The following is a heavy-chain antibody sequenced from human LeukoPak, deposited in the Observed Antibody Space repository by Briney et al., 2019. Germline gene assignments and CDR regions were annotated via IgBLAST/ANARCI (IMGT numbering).Heavy chain of an antibody. CDR2: FSWDSASI. Sequence: PGGSLRLSCAASGFTFDDYAMHWVRQAPGKGLEWVSGFSWDSASIGSADSLTGRFTISRDNAKNSLYMQMHSLRAEDTALYYCAKALAVAGKEGLDYWGQGTLVTVSS. CDR3: AKALAVAGKEGLDY. D-gene: IGHD6-19*01. CDR1: GFTFDDYA. V-gene: IGHV3-9*01. J-gene: IGHJ4*02.